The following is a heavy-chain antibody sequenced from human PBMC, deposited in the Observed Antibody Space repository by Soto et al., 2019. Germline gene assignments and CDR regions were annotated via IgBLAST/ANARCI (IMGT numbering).Heavy chain of an antibody. CDR1: GYTFTSYD. J-gene: IGHJ3*02. CDR2: MNPNSGNT. CDR3: ARCLGYEDSSGYYSFAFDS. D-gene: IGHD3-22*01. V-gene: IGHV1-8*01. Sequence: ASVTVSCKASGYTFTSYDINWVRQATGQGLEWVGWMNPNSGNTGYAQKFQGRVTMTRNTSISTAYMELSSLRSEDTGVYYCARCLGYEDSSGYYSFAFDSW.